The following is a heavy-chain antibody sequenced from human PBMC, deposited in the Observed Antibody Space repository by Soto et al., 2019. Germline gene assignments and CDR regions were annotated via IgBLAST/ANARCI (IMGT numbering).Heavy chain of an antibody. J-gene: IGHJ5*02. V-gene: IGHV1-18*01. CDR3: ARARITIFGVVIRLNWFDP. CDR1: GYTFTIYG. CDR2: ISAYNGNT. Sequence: ASVKVSCKASGYTFTIYGISWVRQAPGQGLEWMGWISAYNGNTNYAQKLQGRVTMTTDTSTSTAYMELRSLRSDDTAVYYCARARITIFGVVIRLNWFDPWGQGTLVTVSS. D-gene: IGHD3-3*01.